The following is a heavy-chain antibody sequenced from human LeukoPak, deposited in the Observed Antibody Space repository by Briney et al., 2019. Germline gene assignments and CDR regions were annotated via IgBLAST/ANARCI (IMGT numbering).Heavy chain of an antibody. CDR2: ISSSGSTI. J-gene: IGHJ4*02. CDR3: AREGRHSSGWPIDY. CDR1: GFTFSDYY. Sequence: PGGSLRLSCAASGFTFSDYYMSWIRQAPGKGLEWVPYISSSGSTIYCADSVKGRFTISRDNAKNSLYLQMNSLRAEDTAVYYCAREGRHSSGWPIDYWGQGTLVTVSS. V-gene: IGHV3-11*01. D-gene: IGHD6-19*01.